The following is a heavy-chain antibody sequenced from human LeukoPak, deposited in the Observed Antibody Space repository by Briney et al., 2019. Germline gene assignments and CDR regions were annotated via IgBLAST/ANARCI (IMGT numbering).Heavy chain of an antibody. CDR1: GFTFSESW. CDR2: LNLDGSDK. Sequence: GGSLRLSCVVSGFTFSESWMSWVRQAPGKGLGWVASLNLDGSDKYYVDSVKGRSTISRDNAKNSLYLQMDSLRVEDTAVYYCAKGKRYPDYWGQGTLVTVSS. V-gene: IGHV3-7*03. J-gene: IGHJ4*02. D-gene: IGHD1-1*01. CDR3: AKGKRYPDY.